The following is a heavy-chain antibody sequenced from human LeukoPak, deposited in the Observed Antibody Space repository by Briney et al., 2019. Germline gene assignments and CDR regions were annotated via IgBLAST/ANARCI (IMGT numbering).Heavy chain of an antibody. V-gene: IGHV3-21*05. Sequence: GGSLRLSCVASGFTFSSYSMNWVRQAPGKGLEWVSYISSSSSYIYYADSVKGRFTISRDNAKNSLYLQMNSLRAEDTAVYYCARLQGSSSWSWGQGTLVTVSS. CDR1: GFTFSSYS. J-gene: IGHJ5*02. CDR3: ARLQGSSSWS. D-gene: IGHD6-13*01. CDR2: ISSSSSYI.